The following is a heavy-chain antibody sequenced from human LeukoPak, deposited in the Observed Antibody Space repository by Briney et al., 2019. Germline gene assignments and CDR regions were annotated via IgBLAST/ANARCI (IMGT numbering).Heavy chain of an antibody. J-gene: IGHJ4*02. CDR2: ITAYNDNT. D-gene: IGHD6-13*01. CDR3: ARDLWRGSSSWYVSGGDY. V-gene: IGHV1-18*01. CDR1: GYTFTSYG. Sequence: GASVKVSCKASGYTFTSYGISWVRQAPGQGLEWMGWITAYNDNTYYAQKLQGRVTMTTDTSTSTAYMELRSLRSDDTAVYYCARDLWRGSSSWYVSGGDYWGQGTLVTVSS.